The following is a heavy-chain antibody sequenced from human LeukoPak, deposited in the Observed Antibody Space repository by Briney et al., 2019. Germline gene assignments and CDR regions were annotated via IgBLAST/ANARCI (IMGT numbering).Heavy chain of an antibody. CDR3: ARESRKTASFDY. J-gene: IGHJ4*02. V-gene: IGHV1-2*02. D-gene: IGHD2-21*02. Sequence: WASVKVSCKASGYTFTGYYMHWVRQAPGQGLEWMGWINPNSGGTNYAQKFQGRVTMTRDTSIGTAYMELSRLRSDDTAVYYCARESRKTASFDYWGQGTLVTVSS. CDR1: GYTFTGYY. CDR2: INPNSGGT.